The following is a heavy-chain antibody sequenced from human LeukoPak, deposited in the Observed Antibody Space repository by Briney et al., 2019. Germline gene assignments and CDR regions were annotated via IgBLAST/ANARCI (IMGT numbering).Heavy chain of an antibody. CDR3: AKDQERGGYSYGSFDY. D-gene: IGHD5-18*01. CDR1: GFTFSSYG. Sequence: GGSLRLSCAASGFTFSSYGMHWVRQAPGKGLEWVAVISYDGSNKYYADSVKGRFTISRDNSKNTLYLQMNSLRAEVTAVYYCAKDQERGGYSYGSFDYWGQGTLVTVSS. V-gene: IGHV3-30*18. CDR2: ISYDGSNK. J-gene: IGHJ4*02.